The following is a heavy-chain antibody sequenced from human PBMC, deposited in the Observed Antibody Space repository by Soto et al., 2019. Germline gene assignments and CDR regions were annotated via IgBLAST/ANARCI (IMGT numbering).Heavy chain of an antibody. CDR1: GFTFDDYA. J-gene: IGHJ4*02. CDR2: IRWNSGRI. Sequence: EVQLVESGGGLVQPGRSLRLACAASGFTFDDYAMHWVRQGPGKGLEWVSGIRWNSGRIDYADSVKGRFTISRDNAKKSLYLQMNSLRGEDTALYYCAKDIREYGSGWTYFCNWGQGTLVTVSS. V-gene: IGHV3-9*01. D-gene: IGHD6-19*01. CDR3: AKDIREYGSGWTYFCN.